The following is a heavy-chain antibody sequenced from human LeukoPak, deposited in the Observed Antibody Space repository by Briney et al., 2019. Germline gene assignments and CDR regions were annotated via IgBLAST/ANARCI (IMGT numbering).Heavy chain of an antibody. CDR3: ARRPPIDSSGYYYFDY. CDR2: IYYSGST. Sequence: SETLSLTCTVPGGSISSSSYYWGWIRQPPGKGLEWIGSIYYSGSTYYNPSLKSRVTISVDTSKNQFSLKLSSVTAADTAVHYCARRPPIDSSGYYYFDYWGQGTLVTVSS. J-gene: IGHJ4*02. V-gene: IGHV4-39*01. CDR1: GGSISSSSYY. D-gene: IGHD3-22*01.